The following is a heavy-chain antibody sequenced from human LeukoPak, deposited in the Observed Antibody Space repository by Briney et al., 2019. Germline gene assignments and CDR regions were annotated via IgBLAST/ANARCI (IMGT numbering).Heavy chain of an antibody. CDR3: ARGLSASYYYDSSGLC. CDR1: GFTFSSYW. Sequence: GGSLRLSCAASGFTFSSYWMSWVRQAPGKGLEWVANIKQDGSEKYYVDSVKGRFTISRDNAKNSLYLQMNSLRAEDTAVYYCARGLSASYYYDSSGLCWGQGTLVTVSS. D-gene: IGHD3-22*01. V-gene: IGHV3-7*01. CDR2: IKQDGSEK. J-gene: IGHJ4*02.